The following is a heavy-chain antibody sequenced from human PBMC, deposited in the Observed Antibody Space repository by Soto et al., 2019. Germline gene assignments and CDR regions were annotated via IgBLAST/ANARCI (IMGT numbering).Heavy chain of an antibody. V-gene: IGHV1-3*01. J-gene: IGHJ3*02. Sequence: QAQLVQSGAEMKKPVSSVKVSCKATGYTFSAYTMNWVRQAPGQSLEWMGWVKAGSGNTKHSQNFQGRVSITRDTSASTVYMELNGLTSEDTAVYYCARDTETLGTSANDALDSWGQGTLVTVSS. CDR1: GYTFSAYT. CDR2: VKAGSGNT. CDR3: ARDTETLGTSANDALDS. D-gene: IGHD3-3*01.